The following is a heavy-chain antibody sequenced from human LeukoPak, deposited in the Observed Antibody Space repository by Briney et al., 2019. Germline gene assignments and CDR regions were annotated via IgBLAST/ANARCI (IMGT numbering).Heavy chain of an antibody. CDR1: RFNLTSYL. D-gene: IGHD2-2*02. V-gene: IGHV3-7*01. Sequence: PGGSLRLSCAASRFNLTSYLMSWGRQAPGRGLESVANIKKDGSEENYLDPVKGRFTISRDNAKNSLDLPMNSLRAEDTAIYYCARYCSSTSCYNEVLGYWGQGTLVTVSS. J-gene: IGHJ4*02. CDR3: ARYCSSTSCYNEVLGY. CDR2: IKKDGSEE.